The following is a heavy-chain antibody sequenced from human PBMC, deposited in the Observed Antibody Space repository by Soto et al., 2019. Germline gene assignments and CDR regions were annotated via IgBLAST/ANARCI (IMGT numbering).Heavy chain of an antibody. CDR2: ISGSGGST. CDR3: AKTGEQWLVHWFDP. CDR1: GFTFSSYA. D-gene: IGHD6-19*01. Sequence: QTGGSLRLSCAASGFTFSSYAMSWVRQAPGKGLEWVSAISGSGGSTYYADSVKGRFTISRDNSKNTLYLQMNSLRAEDTAVYYCAKTGEQWLVHWFDPWGQGTLVTVSS. J-gene: IGHJ5*02. V-gene: IGHV3-23*01.